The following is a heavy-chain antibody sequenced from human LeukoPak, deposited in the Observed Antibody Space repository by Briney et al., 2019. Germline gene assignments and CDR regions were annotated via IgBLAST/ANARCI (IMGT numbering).Heavy chain of an antibody. V-gene: IGHV4-61*01. J-gene: IGHJ3*02. CDR3: AREKRAHYGDVFDI. CDR2: IYYSGST. D-gene: IGHD4-17*01. CDR1: GGSVSSGSYY. Sequence: SETLSLTCTVSGGSVSSGSYYWSWIRQPPGKGLEWIGYIYYSGSTNYNPSRKSRVTISVDTSTNQFSLKLSSVTAADTAVYYCAREKRAHYGDVFDIWGQGTMVTVSS.